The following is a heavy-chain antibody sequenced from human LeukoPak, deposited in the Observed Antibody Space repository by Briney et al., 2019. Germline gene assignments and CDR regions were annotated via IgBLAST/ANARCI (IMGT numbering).Heavy chain of an antibody. D-gene: IGHD2-15*01. V-gene: IGHV4-59*01. CDR3: ARDCSGGSCYSGFDY. Sequence: SETLSLTCTVSGGSISSYYWSWIRQPPGKGLEWIGYIYYSGRTNYNPSLTSRVTISVDTSKNQFSLKLSSVTAADTAVYYCARDCSGGSCYSGFDYWGQGALVTVSS. J-gene: IGHJ4*02. CDR1: GGSISSYY. CDR2: IYYSGRT.